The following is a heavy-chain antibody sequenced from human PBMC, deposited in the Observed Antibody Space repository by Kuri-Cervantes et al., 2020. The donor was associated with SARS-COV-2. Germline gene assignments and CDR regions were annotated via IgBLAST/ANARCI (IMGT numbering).Heavy chain of an antibody. D-gene: IGHD5-18*01. CDR1: GYTFTVYG. J-gene: IGHJ3*02. V-gene: IGHV1-69*04. CDR3: ASRRGYSYGIAVGDAFDI. CDR2: IIPILGTA. Sequence: SVKVSCKASGYTFTVYGVTWVRQAPGQGLEWMGRIIPILGTANYAQKFQGRVTITADKSTSTAYMELSSLRSEDTAVYYCASRRGYSYGIAVGDAFDIWGQGTMVTVSS.